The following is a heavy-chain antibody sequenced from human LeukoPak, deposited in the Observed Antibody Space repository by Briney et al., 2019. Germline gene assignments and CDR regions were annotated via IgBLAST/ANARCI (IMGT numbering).Heavy chain of an antibody. D-gene: IGHD1/OR15-1a*01. CDR2: IRAYTGYT. V-gene: IGHV1-18*01. Sequence: AAVKVFRKNSGYTSTTYNTNWVRQAPGQGLEWMGRIRAYTGYTTYGQKFPGRGTMTTDTSTNTAYMELRSLSSDDTAVYYCARVGTGTRSFDSWGQGTLVTVSS. J-gene: IGHJ4*02. CDR3: ARVGTGTRSFDS. CDR1: GYTSTTYN.